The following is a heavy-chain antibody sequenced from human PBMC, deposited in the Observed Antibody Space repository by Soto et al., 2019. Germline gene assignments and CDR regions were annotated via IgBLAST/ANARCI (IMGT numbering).Heavy chain of an antibody. V-gene: IGHV3-30*18. Sequence: QVQLVESGGGVVQPGRSLRLSCAASGFTFSSYGMHWVRQAPGKGLEWVAVISYDGSNKYYADSVKGRFTISRDNSKNTLYPQMNSLRAEDTAVYYCAKTYYYGSGSYFPYDYWGQGTLVTVSS. J-gene: IGHJ4*02. CDR2: ISYDGSNK. CDR1: GFTFSSYG. D-gene: IGHD3-10*01. CDR3: AKTYYYGSGSYFPYDY.